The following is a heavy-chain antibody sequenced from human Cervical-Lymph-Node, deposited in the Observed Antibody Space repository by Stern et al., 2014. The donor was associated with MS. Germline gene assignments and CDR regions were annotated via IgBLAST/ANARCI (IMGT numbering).Heavy chain of an antibody. CDR3: ARERHSMDV. CDR2: IDPNSGGT. V-gene: IGHV1-2*02. CDR1: GYSFTAYY. Sequence: QVPLVQSGAEVKKPGASVKVSCKASGYSFTAYYMHWVRQAPGPGREWMGWIDPNSGGTKSAQNFQGRVTMTRDTSISTFYMELSGLTSDDTAVFYCARERHSMDVWGQGTTVTVSS. J-gene: IGHJ6*02.